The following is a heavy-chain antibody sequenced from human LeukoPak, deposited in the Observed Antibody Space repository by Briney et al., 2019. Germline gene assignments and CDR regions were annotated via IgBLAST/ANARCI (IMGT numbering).Heavy chain of an antibody. CDR2: FDLVPGDT. CDR1: GYRFTELS. V-gene: IGHV1-24*01. CDR3: TAGRAYSLLDF. Sequence: GASVKVSCKVSGYRFTELSRHWVRQAPGKGLEWLGGFDLVPGDTIYAQKFQGRVTMTEDTSTDTSYMELSSLGSEDTAVYFCTAGRAYSLLDFWGQGTLVIVSS. D-gene: IGHD5-18*01. J-gene: IGHJ4*02.